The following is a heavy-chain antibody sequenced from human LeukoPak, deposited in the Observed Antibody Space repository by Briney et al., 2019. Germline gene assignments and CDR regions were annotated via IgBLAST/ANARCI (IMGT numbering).Heavy chain of an antibody. V-gene: IGHV3-23*01. D-gene: IGHD2-2*01. CDR1: GFTFSSYS. Sequence: PGGSLRLSCAASGFTFSSYSMNWVRQAPGKGLEWVSAISGSGGSTYYADSVKGRFTISRDNSKNTLYLQMNSLRAEDTAVYYCAKGGLVVVVPAAMINWGQGTLVTVSS. J-gene: IGHJ4*02. CDR3: AKGGLVVVVPAAMIN. CDR2: ISGSGGST.